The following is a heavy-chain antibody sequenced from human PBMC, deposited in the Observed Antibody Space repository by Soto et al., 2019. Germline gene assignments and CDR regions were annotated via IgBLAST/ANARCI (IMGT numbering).Heavy chain of an antibody. V-gene: IGHV1-8*01. J-gene: IGHJ6*03. CDR1: GYTFTSYD. Sequence: GASVKVSCKASGYTFTSYDINWVRQATGQGLEWMGWMNPNSGNTGYAQKFQGRVTMTRNTSISTAYMEMSSLRSEDTAVYYCATLNRKGYYYYYYMDVWGQGTTVTVSS. CDR3: ATLNRKGYYYYYYMDV. CDR2: MNPNSGNT.